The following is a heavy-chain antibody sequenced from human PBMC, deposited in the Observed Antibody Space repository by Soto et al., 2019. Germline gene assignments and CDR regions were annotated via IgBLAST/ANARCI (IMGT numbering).Heavy chain of an antibody. V-gene: IGHV4-31*03. J-gene: IGHJ4*02. CDR3: ASAERLEGGKPGNLAY. CDR2: IYYSGST. Sequence: QVQLQESGPGLVKPSQTLSLTCTVSGGSISSGGYYWSWIRQHPGKGLEWIGYIYYSGSTYYNPSLKSRVTISVDTSKHPLSLTLSSVTAADTAVYYCASAERLEGGKPGNLAYWGQGTLGTVSS. D-gene: IGHD3-16*01. CDR1: GGSISSGGYY.